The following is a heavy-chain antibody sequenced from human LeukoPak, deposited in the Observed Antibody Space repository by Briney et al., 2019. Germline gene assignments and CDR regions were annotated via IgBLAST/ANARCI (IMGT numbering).Heavy chain of an antibody. CDR1: GCSISSSSYY. V-gene: IGHV4-39*01. Sequence: SETLSLTCSVSGCSISSSSYYWVWIRQPPGKGLEWIGSIYYSGSTYYNPSLKSRVTISVDMSKNQFSLNLNSVTAADTAVYYCARGQGYSSSPGYFDYWGQGTLVTVSS. J-gene: IGHJ4*02. CDR3: ARGQGYSSSPGYFDY. D-gene: IGHD6-6*01. CDR2: IYYSGST.